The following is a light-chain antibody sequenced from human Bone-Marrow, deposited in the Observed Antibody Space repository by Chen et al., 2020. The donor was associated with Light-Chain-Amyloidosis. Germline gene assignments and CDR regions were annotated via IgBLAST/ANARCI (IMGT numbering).Light chain of an antibody. V-gene: IGLV3-21*02. CDR2: DDS. CDR3: QVWDRSSDRPV. CDR1: NIRSTS. J-gene: IGLJ3*02. Sequence: SYVLTQPSSVAVAPGQTATMACGGNNIRSTSVHWYQQPPGQAPLLVVYDDSDRPSGIPERLSGSNSGNTATLTISRVEAGDEADYYCQVWDRSSDRPVFGGGTKLTVL.